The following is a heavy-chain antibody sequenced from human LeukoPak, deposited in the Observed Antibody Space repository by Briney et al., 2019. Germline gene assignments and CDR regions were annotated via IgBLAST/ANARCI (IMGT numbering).Heavy chain of an antibody. J-gene: IGHJ4*02. Sequence: SETLSLTCTVSGGSISSYYWSWIRQPPGKGLEWIGYIYYSGSTNYNPSLKSRVTISVDTSKNKFSLKLSSVTAADTAVYYCARVGVPGWNDGYYFDYWGQGTLVTVSS. CDR1: GGSISSYY. CDR2: IYYSGST. CDR3: ARVGVPGWNDGYYFDY. V-gene: IGHV4-59*01. D-gene: IGHD3-16*01.